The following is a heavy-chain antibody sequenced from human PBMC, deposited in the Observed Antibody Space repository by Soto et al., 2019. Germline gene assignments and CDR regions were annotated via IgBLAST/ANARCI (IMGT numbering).Heavy chain of an antibody. D-gene: IGHD2-15*01. Sequence: GGCLGLACAAYGFEFSSEVMNWVRQAPGKGLEWVASIFGSGRTTYYADSVKGRFNISRDNSKNTLYLQLNSLRVEDTALYYCAKSQSGSFFAAFDLWGQGTMVTV. CDR3: AKSQSGSFFAAFDL. CDR2: IFGSGRTT. V-gene: IGHV3-23*01. CDR1: GFEFSSEV. J-gene: IGHJ3*01.